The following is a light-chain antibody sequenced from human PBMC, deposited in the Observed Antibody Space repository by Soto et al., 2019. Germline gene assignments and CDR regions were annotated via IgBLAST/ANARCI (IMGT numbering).Light chain of an antibody. CDR1: SSDVGGYNY. V-gene: IGLV2-14*01. Sequence: QSALTQPASVSGSPGQSITISCTGTSSDVGGYNYVSWYQQHPGKAPKLMIYVVSNRPSGVSNRFSGSKSGNTASLTISGLQAEDEADYYCSSYTSSSFNYVFGTGTKLTVL. CDR2: VVS. J-gene: IGLJ1*01. CDR3: SSYTSSSFNYV.